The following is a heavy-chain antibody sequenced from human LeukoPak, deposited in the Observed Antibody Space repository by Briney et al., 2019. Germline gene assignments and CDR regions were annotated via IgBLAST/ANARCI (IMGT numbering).Heavy chain of an antibody. CDR3: ARHPFSSPFDY. Sequence: QASETLSLTCTVSGGSVSSDYWSWIRQPPGKGLVWIGYIYHTGNSDYNPSLKSRATISLDTSKNQFSLKLTSVTAADTAVYFCARHPFSSPFDYWGQGTLVTVSS. CDR2: IYHTGNS. V-gene: IGHV4-59*08. CDR1: GGSVSSDY. J-gene: IGHJ4*02.